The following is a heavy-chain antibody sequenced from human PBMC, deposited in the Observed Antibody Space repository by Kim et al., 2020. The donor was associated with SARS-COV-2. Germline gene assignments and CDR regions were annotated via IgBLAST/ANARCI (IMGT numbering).Heavy chain of an antibody. V-gene: IGHV1-2*02. J-gene: IGHJ4*02. Sequence: TSYGQKLQGTVTMTRDRSISTAYMELNSLRSDDRAVYYCARAPGASPFDHWGQGTLVTVSS. CDR2: T. D-gene: IGHD4-17*01. CDR3: ARAPGASPFDH.